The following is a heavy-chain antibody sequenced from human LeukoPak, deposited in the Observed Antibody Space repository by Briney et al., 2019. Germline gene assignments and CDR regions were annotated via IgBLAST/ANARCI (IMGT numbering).Heavy chain of an antibody. CDR2: INHSGST. Sequence: PSETLSLTCAVYGGSFSGYYWSWIRQPPGKGLEWIGEINHSGSTNYNPSLKSRVTISVDTSKNQFSPKLSSVTAADTAVYYCARDRPPWGGWFDPWGQGTLVTVSS. D-gene: IGHD3-10*01. CDR1: GGSFSGYY. J-gene: IGHJ5*02. CDR3: ARDRPPWGGWFDP. V-gene: IGHV4-34*01.